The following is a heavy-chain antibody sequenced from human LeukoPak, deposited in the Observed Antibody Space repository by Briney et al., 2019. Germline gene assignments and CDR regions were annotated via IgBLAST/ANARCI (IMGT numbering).Heavy chain of an antibody. Sequence: SETLSLTCTVSGGSLSNYYWSWIRQYPGQGLEWIGYIYYSGSTTYNPSLKSRATISVDTSKNQSSLKLTSVTAADTAVYYCARAGGNRFDPWGQGILVTVSS. J-gene: IGHJ5*02. CDR2: IYYSGST. CDR3: ARAGGNRFDP. V-gene: IGHV4-59*01. D-gene: IGHD3-10*01. CDR1: GGSLSNYY.